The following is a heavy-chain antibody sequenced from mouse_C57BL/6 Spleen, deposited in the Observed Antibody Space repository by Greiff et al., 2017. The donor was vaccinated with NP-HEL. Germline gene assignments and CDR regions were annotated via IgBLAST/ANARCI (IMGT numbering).Heavy chain of an antibody. Sequence: EVQVVESGGGLVQPGGSLKLSCAASGFTFSDYGMAWVRQAPRKGPEWVAFISNLAYSIYYADTVTGRFTISRENAKNTLYLEMSSLRSEDTAMYYCARHGDGQGAMDYWGQGTSFTVSS. CDR3: ARHGDGQGAMDY. J-gene: IGHJ4*01. D-gene: IGHD2-3*01. CDR2: ISNLAYSI. V-gene: IGHV5-15*01. CDR1: GFTFSDYG.